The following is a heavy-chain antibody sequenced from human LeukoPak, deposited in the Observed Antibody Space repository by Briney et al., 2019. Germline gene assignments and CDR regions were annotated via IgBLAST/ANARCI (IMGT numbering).Heavy chain of an antibody. V-gene: IGHV3-23*05. D-gene: IGHD3-16*01. CDR3: STRLGEHFDY. CDR1: GFTFSSYT. Sequence: GGSLRLSCTASGFTFSSYTLNWVRQAPGKGLEWVSTIDDSERTHYADSVQGRFTISRDNSKNTIFLHMNSRRAEDRAVYFCSTRLGEHFDYWGQGTRVTVSS. J-gene: IGHJ4*02. CDR2: IDDSERT.